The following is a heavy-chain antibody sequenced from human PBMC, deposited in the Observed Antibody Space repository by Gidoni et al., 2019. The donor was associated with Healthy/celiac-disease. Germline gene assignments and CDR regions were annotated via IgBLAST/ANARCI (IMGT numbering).Heavy chain of an antibody. D-gene: IGHD2-2*01. J-gene: IGHJ4*02. CDR3: AKEGSTSCYLDY. CDR2: ISWNSGSI. Sequence: EVQLVESGGGLVQPGRSLRLSCAASGFTFDDYAMHWVRQAPGKGLGWVSGISWNSGSIGYADSVKGRFTISRDNAKNSLYLQMNSLRAEDTALYYCAKEGSTSCYLDYWGQGTLVTVSS. V-gene: IGHV3-9*01. CDR1: GFTFDDYA.